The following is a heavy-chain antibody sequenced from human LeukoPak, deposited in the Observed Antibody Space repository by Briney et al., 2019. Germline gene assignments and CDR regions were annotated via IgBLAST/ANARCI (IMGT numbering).Heavy chain of an antibody. Sequence: GRSLKLSCAASGFTFDDYAMHWVRQAPGKGLEWVSGISWNSGSIGYADSVKGRFTISRDNAKNSLYLQMNSLRAEDMALYYCAKARLRIAARGAFDIWGQGTMVTVSS. D-gene: IGHD6-6*01. J-gene: IGHJ3*02. CDR2: ISWNSGSI. CDR3: AKARLRIAARGAFDI. V-gene: IGHV3-9*03. CDR1: GFTFDDYA.